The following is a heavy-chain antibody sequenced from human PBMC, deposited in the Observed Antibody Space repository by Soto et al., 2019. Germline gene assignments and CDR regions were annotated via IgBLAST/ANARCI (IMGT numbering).Heavy chain of an antibody. CDR1: GDSISSGDYY. Sequence: QVQLRESGPGLVKPSQTLSLTCTVSGDSISSGDYYWSWIRQPPGKGLEWIGCIYYSGNTYYNLSLKSQVSISVDTSKNQFSLRLSSVTAADTAVYYSARYLKLYSSPPGPLEYWALGTPVPVSS. CDR3: ARYLKLYSSPPGPLEY. J-gene: IGHJ4*02. CDR2: IYYSGNT. V-gene: IGHV4-30-4*01. D-gene: IGHD6-13*01.